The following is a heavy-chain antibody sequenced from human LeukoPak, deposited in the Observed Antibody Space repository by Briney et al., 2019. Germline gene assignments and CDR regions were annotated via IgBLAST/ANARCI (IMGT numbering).Heavy chain of an antibody. CDR2: IYHSGST. J-gene: IGHJ3*02. V-gene: IGHV4-30-2*01. Sequence: PSETLSLTCAVSGGSISSGGYSWSWIRQPPGKGLEWIGYIYHSGSTNYNPSLKSRVTISVDTSKNQFSLKLSSVTAADTAVYYCARVSGIADTPVGAFDIWGQGTMVTVSS. CDR3: ARVSGIADTPVGAFDI. CDR1: GGSISSGGYS. D-gene: IGHD6-13*01.